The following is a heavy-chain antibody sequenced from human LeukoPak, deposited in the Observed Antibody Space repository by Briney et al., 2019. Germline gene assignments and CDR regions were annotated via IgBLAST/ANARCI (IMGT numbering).Heavy chain of an antibody. CDR1: GFTFSNAW. CDR3: TTLSYAAAPT. V-gene: IGHV3-15*01. Sequence: GGSLRLSCAASGFTFSNAWMSWVRQAPGKGLEWVSRVRSETDGGTTDYAAPVQGRFTISRDDSKNTLYLQMDSLETDDTAVYYCTTLSYAAAPTWGQGTLVTVSS. CDR2: VRSETDGGTT. J-gene: IGHJ5*02. D-gene: IGHD2-2*01.